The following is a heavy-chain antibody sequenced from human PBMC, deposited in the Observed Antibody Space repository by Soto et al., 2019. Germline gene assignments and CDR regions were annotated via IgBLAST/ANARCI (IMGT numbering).Heavy chain of an antibody. CDR1: GFTFSGSA. V-gene: IGHV3-73*01. CDR3: TTRGRNYYGMDV. D-gene: IGHD2-2*01. CDR2: IRSKANSYAT. J-gene: IGHJ6*02. Sequence: GGSLRLSCAASGFTFSGSAMHWVRQASGKGLEWVGRIRSKANSYATAYAASVKGRFTISRDDSKNTAYLQMNSLKTEDTAVYYCTTRGRNYYGMDVWGQGTTVTVSS.